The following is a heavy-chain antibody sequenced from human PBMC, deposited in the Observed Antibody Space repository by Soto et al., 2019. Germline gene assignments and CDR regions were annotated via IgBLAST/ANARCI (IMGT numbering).Heavy chain of an antibody. D-gene: IGHD3-3*01. CDR3: AKDRSPIPSYYDFWSGYYTDYYYGMDV. J-gene: IGHJ6*02. V-gene: IGHV3-30*18. Sequence: GGSLRLSCAASGFTFSSYGMHWVRQAPGKGLEWVAVISYDGSNKYYADSVKGRFTISRDNSKNTLYLQMNSLRAEDTAVYYCAKDRSPIPSYYDFWSGYYTDYYYGMDVWGQGTTVTVSS. CDR2: ISYDGSNK. CDR1: GFTFSSYG.